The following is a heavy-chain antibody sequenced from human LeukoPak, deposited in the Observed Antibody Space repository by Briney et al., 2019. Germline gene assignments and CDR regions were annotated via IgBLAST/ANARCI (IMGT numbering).Heavy chain of an antibody. V-gene: IGHV4-4*07. J-gene: IGHJ5*02. Sequence: PGGSLRLSCAASGFTFSDYYMSWIRQPAGKGLEWIGRIYTSGSTNYNPSLKSRVTMSVDTSKNQFSLKLSSVTAADTAVYYCARAVGGYSYGTFRFDPWGQGTLVTVSS. D-gene: IGHD5-18*01. CDR2: IYTSGST. CDR3: ARAVGGYSYGTFRFDP. CDR1: GFTFSDYY.